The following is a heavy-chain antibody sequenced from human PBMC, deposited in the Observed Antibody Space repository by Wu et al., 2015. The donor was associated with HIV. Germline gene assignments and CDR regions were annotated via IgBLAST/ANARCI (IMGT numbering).Heavy chain of an antibody. CDR1: GYTFTAYY. V-gene: IGHV1-2*02. Sequence: QAKLVQSGTEVKKPGASVKVSCKASGYTFTAYYMHWVRQAPGQGLEWMGWINVNSGDSNYARKFRGRLTVTRDTSINTVYMDLSSLKSDDSAIYYCTRGTRNYLFDYWGQGALVTVSS. CDR3: TRGTRNYLFDY. J-gene: IGHJ4*02. CDR2: INVNSGDS. D-gene: IGHD4-11*01.